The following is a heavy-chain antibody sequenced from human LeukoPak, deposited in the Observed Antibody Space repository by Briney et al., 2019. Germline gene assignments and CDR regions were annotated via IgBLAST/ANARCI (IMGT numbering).Heavy chain of an antibody. D-gene: IGHD1-14*01. CDR1: GGSFSGYY. J-gene: IGHJ6*02. V-gene: IGHV4-34*01. CDR2: INHSGST. Sequence: SETLSLTCAVYGGSFSGYYWSLIRQPPGKGLEWIGEINHSGSTNYNPSLKSRVTISIDTSKNQFSLKLSSVTAADTAVYYCARVRRSANRYYYYYYGMDVWGQGTTVTVSS. CDR3: ARVRRSANRYYYYYYGMDV.